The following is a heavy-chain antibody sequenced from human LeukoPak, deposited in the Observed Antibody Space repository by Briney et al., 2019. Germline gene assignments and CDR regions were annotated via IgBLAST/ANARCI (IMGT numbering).Heavy chain of an antibody. CDR2: ISRSGRNI. D-gene: IGHD3-3*01. CDR3: ARDEGGDFWCGYSYYYYGMDV. Sequence: PGGSLRLSCAASGFTFSDYYMSWIRQAPGKGREWVSYISRSGRNIYYADSVKGRFTISRDNAKNSLYLQMNSLGAEDTAVYYCARDEGGDFWCGYSYYYYGMDVWGQGTTVTVSS. J-gene: IGHJ6*02. CDR1: GFTFSDYY. V-gene: IGHV3-11*01.